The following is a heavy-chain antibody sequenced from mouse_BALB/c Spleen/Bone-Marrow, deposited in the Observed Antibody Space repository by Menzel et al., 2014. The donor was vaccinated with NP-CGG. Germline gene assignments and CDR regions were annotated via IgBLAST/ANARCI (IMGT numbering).Heavy chain of an antibody. D-gene: IGHD1-2*01. Sequence: QVQLKESGPQLVRPGASVKISCKASGYSFTSYWMHWVKQRPGQGLEWIGMIDPSDSETRLNQKFKDKATLTVDKSSSTAYMQLSSPTSEDSAVYYCARDGITTATYYYARDYWGQGTSVTVSS. J-gene: IGHJ4*01. CDR3: ARDGITTATYYYARDY. CDR2: IDPSDSET. V-gene: IGHV1-59*01. CDR1: GYSFTSYW.